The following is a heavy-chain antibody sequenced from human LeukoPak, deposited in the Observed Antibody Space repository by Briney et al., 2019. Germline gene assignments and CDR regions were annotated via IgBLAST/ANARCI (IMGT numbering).Heavy chain of an antibody. D-gene: IGHD3/OR15-3a*01. J-gene: IGHJ4*02. CDR2: IKSDGSDT. CDR3: ARGFWTGVEY. Sequence: PGGSLRLSCAASGFTFSTYWMHWVRQAPGEGLVWVSRIKSDGSDTSYADSVKGRFTISRDNAKNTLYLQMNSLGAEDTAVYYCARGFWTGVEYWGQGALVTVSS. CDR1: GFTFSTYW. V-gene: IGHV3-74*01.